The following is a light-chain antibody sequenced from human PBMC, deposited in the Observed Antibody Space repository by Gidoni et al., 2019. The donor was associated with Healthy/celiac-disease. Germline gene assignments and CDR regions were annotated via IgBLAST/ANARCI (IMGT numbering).Light chain of an antibody. CDR3: LQHNSYPLT. Sequence: DIQMTQSPSAMSSSGGDSVTIACRASQGISNYLGWLQQKPGKVPKRLIYAASSLQSGVPSRFGSSGSGRGITLTISSLQPEDFAAYCCLQHNSYPLTFGGGTRVKIK. CDR2: AAS. CDR1: QGISNY. V-gene: IGKV1-17*03. J-gene: IGKJ4*01.